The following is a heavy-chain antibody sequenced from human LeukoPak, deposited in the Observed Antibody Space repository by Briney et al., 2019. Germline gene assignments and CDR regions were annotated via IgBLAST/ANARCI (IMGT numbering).Heavy chain of an antibody. D-gene: IGHD6-13*01. V-gene: IGHV1-8*03. CDR3: AIEGPSWYPLYYYYYMDV. CDR1: GYTFTSYD. Sequence: ASVKVSCKASGYTFTSYDINWVRQAPGQGLEWMGWMNPNSGNTDYAQKFQGRVTITRNTSTSTPYMELSSLRTEDTAVYYCAIEGPSWYPLYYYYYMDVWGKGTTVTVSS. J-gene: IGHJ6*03. CDR2: MNPNSGNT.